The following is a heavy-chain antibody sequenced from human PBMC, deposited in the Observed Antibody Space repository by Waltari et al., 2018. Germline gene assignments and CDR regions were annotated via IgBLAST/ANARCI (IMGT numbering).Heavy chain of an antibody. V-gene: IGHV1-69*08. CDR3: ARDVPYSSSWYRGWFDP. D-gene: IGHD6-13*01. CDR2: IIPIFGTA. Sequence: QVQLVQSGAEVKKPGSSVKVSCKASGGTFSSYAISWVRQAPGQGLEWMGRIIPIFGTANYAQKFQGRVTITADKSTSTAYMELSSLRSEDTAVYYCARDVPYSSSWYRGWFDPWGQGTLVTVSS. CDR1: GGTFSSYA. J-gene: IGHJ5*02.